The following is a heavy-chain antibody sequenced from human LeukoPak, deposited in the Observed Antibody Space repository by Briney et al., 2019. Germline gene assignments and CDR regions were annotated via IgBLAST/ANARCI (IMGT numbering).Heavy chain of an antibody. CDR2: ISGSDGST. J-gene: IGHJ4*02. Sequence: GGSLRLSCTASGFTFSNYAMSWARQAPGKGLEWVSTISGSDGSTYYADSVKGRFTISRDNSKNTLYLQMNSLRVKDTAIYYCAKGRGNCTGGSCYSDYWGQGTLVTVSS. CDR3: AKGRGNCTGGSCYSDY. D-gene: IGHD2-15*01. CDR1: GFTFSNYA. V-gene: IGHV3-23*01.